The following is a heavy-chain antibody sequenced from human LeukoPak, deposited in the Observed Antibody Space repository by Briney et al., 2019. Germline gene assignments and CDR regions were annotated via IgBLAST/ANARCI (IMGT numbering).Heavy chain of an antibody. J-gene: IGHJ2*01. V-gene: IGHV4-4*07. D-gene: IGHD1-26*01. CDR3: AGDSDLYWYFDL. CDR1: GGSISSYY. CDR2: IYTSGST. Sequence: PSETLSLTCTVSGGSISSYYWSWIRQPAGKGLEWIGRIYTSGSTNYNPSLKSRVTMSVDTSKNQFSLKLSSVTAADTAVHYCAGDSDLYWYFDLWGRGTLVTVSS.